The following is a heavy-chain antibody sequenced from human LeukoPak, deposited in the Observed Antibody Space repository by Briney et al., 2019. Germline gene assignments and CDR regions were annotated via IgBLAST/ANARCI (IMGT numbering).Heavy chain of an antibody. CDR2: ISSSSSYI. V-gene: IGHV3-21*01. D-gene: IGHD3-10*01. J-gene: IGHJ3*02. CDR1: GFTFSSYS. Sequence: GGSLRLSCAASGFTFSSYSMNWVRQAPGKGLEWVSSISSSSSYIYYADSVKGRFTISRDNAKNSLYLQMNSLRAEDTAVYYCAVMVRGVIHAFDIWGQGTMVTVSS. CDR3: AVMVRGVIHAFDI.